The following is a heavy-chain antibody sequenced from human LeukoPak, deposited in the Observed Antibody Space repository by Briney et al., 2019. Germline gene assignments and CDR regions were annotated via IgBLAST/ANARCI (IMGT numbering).Heavy chain of an antibody. J-gene: IGHJ4*02. Sequence: GRSLRLSCAASGFTFSSYGMHWVRQAPGKGLEWVAVIRYDGSNKYYADSVKGRFTISRDNSKNTLYLQMNSLRAEDTAVYYCAREYYDDYYFDYWGQGTLVTVSS. D-gene: IGHD3-22*01. V-gene: IGHV3-33*01. CDR3: AREYYDDYYFDY. CDR2: IRYDGSNK. CDR1: GFTFSSYG.